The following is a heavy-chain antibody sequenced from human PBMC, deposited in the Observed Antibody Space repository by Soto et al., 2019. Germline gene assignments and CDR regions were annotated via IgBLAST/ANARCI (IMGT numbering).Heavy chain of an antibody. CDR3: LPMSGRFDY. Sequence: PGGSLRLSCAASGFIFSSYDMSWVRQAPGKGLEWVSTISGSVGSTYYADSVKGRFTISRDNSENTLYLQMNSLRAEDTAVYYCLPMSGRFDYWGQGSLVTVSS. CDR2: ISGSVGST. V-gene: IGHV3-23*01. CDR1: GFIFSSYD. J-gene: IGHJ4*02.